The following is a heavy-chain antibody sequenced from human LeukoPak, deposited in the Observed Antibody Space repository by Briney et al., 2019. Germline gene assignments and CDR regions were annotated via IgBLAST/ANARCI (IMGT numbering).Heavy chain of an antibody. V-gene: IGHV1-46*01. Sequence: GASVKVSCKASGYTFTSYYMHWVRQAPGQGLEWMGIINPSGGSTSYAQKFQGRVTMTRDMSTSTVYMELSSLRSEDTAVYYCAREDDILTGYSPTGGYFDYWGQGTLVTVSS. CDR2: INPSGGST. J-gene: IGHJ4*02. CDR3: AREDDILTGYSPTGGYFDY. D-gene: IGHD3-9*01. CDR1: GYTFTSYY.